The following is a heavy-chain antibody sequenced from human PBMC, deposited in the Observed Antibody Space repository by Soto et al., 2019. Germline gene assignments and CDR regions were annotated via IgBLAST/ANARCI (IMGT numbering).Heavy chain of an antibody. CDR3: AKDLGPPRWSDPDS. CDR1: GFTFSSYG. V-gene: IGHV3-30*18. J-gene: IGHJ4*02. Sequence: QEQLVESGGGVVQPGRSLRLSCVASGFTFSSYGMHWVRQTPSKGLEWVSVISYDGSHTHYADSVRGRFTASRDNSKSTVYLQMNTLRPDDTAVYYCAKDLGPPRWSDPDSWGPGTLVTVSS. CDR2: ISYDGSHT. D-gene: IGHD3-16*01.